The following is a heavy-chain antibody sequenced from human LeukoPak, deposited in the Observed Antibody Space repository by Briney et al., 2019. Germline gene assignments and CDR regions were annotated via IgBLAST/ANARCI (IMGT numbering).Heavy chain of an antibody. J-gene: IGHJ6*02. CDR1: GYSISSGYY. CDR3: ARESSGWLGGGMDV. V-gene: IGHV4-38-2*02. D-gene: IGHD6-19*01. CDR2: IYHSGST. Sequence: SETLSLTCTVSGYSISSGYYWGWIRQPPGKGLEWIGSIYHSGSTYYNPSLKSRVTISVDTSKNQFSLQLNSVTPEDTAVYYCARESSGWLGGGMDVWGQGTTVTVSS.